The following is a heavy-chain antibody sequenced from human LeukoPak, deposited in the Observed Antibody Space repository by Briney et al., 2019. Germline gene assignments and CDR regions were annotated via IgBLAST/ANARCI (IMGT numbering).Heavy chain of an antibody. CDR3: ARDPPLRFLEWLFDYYGMDV. CDR2: ISYDGSNK. D-gene: IGHD3-3*01. CDR1: GFTFSNAW. J-gene: IGHJ6*02. V-gene: IGHV3-30*03. Sequence: GGSLRLSCAASGFTFSNAWMNWVRQAPGKGLEWVAVISYDGSNKYYADSVKGRFTISRDNSKNTLYLQMNSLRAEDTAVYYCARDPPLRFLEWLFDYYGMDVWGQGTTVTVSS.